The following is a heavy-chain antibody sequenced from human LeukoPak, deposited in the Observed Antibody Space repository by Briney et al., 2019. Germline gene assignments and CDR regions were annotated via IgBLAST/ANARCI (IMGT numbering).Heavy chain of an antibody. D-gene: IGHD5-12*01. Sequence: AGGSLRLPCAASGFTFSNYGMHWVRQAPGKGLEWVALIRYDGSHISYADSVKGRFTISRDNSKNTLYLQLKSLRTEDTAVYYCATQYSGWSAFDYWGQGTLVTVSS. V-gene: IGHV3-30*02. CDR2: IRYDGSHI. CDR3: ATQYSGWSAFDY. J-gene: IGHJ4*02. CDR1: GFTFSNYG.